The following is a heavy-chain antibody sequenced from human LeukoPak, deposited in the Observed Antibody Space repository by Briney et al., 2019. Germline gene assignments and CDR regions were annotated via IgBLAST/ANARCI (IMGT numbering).Heavy chain of an antibody. J-gene: IGHJ4*02. CDR1: GFTFSSYA. CDR3: ARDGSSGWTWYFDY. CDR2: IVYDGSNI. Sequence: GGSLRLSCAASGFTFSSYAMHWVRQAPGKGLEWVAVIVYDGSNIYYADSVKGRFTISRDNSKNTLYLQMNSLRAEDTAVYYCARDGSSGWTWYFDYWGQGTLVTVSS. D-gene: IGHD6-19*01. V-gene: IGHV3-30-3*01.